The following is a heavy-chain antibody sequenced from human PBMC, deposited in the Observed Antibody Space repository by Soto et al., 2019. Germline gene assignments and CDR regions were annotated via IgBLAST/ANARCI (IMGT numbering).Heavy chain of an antibody. V-gene: IGHV4-34*01. D-gene: IGHD6-6*01. J-gene: IGHJ4*02. CDR3: ARVGYSSSSGGEYYFDS. CDR2: INHSGST. CDR1: GGSFSGYY. Sequence: QVQLQQWGAGLLKPSETLSLTCAVYGGSFSGYYWSWIRQPPGKGLEWSGEINHSGSTNYNPSLKSRLTISVDTSKNQFSLKLSCVTAADTAVYYCARVGYSSSSGGEYYFDSWGKGTLVTVSS.